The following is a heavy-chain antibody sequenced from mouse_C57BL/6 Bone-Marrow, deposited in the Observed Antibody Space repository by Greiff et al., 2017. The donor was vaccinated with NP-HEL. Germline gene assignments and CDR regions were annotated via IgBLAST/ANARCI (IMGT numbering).Heavy chain of an antibody. CDR3: VRESRGYYGSSLWYFDY. Sequence: EVQLVESGGGLVQPKGSLKLSCAASGFTFNTYAMHWVRQAPGKGLEWVARIRSKSSNYATYYADSVKDRFTISRDDSQSMLYLQMNNLKTEDTAMYYCVRESRGYYGSSLWYFDYWGQGTTLTVSS. J-gene: IGHJ2*01. V-gene: IGHV10-3*01. CDR2: IRSKSSNYAT. D-gene: IGHD1-1*01. CDR1: GFTFNTYA.